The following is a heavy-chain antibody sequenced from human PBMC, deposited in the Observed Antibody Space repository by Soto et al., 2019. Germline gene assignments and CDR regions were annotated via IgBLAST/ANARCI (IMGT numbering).Heavy chain of an antibody. CDR2: IYWEDDK. J-gene: IGHJ5*02. D-gene: IGHD6-19*01. CDR1: GFSLSSSGVG. V-gene: IGHV2-5*02. CDR3: AHTLYGSKPNAFFDP. Sequence: QITLKESGPTLVKPTETLTLICTFSGFSLSSSGVGVGWIRQPPGKALEWLAVIYWEDDKRYSPSLKNRLTITNDTSKHPVVLTMTHIDPVDTATYYCAHTLYGSKPNAFFDPWSQGILVTVSS.